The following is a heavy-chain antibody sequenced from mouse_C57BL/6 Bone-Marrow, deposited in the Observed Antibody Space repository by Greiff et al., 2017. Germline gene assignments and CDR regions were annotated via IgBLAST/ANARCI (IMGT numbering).Heavy chain of an antibody. Sequence: VQLQQSGAELARPGASVKLSCKASGYTFTSYGISWVKQRTGQGLEWIGEIYPRGGNTYYNEKFKGKATLTADKSSSTAYMELRSLTSEDSAVYFCARGGYDYDGFAYWGQGTLVTVSA. V-gene: IGHV1-81*01. D-gene: IGHD2-4*01. CDR2: IYPRGGNT. CDR3: ARGGYDYDGFAY. J-gene: IGHJ3*01. CDR1: GYTFTSYG.